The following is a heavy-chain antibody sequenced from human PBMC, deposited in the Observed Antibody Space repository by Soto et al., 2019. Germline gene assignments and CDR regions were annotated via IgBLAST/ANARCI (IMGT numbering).Heavy chain of an antibody. D-gene: IGHD4-17*01. V-gene: IGHV4-4*07. J-gene: IGHJ5*02. CDR1: GDSISSFY. CDR2: VYTSGST. CDR3: VRDQSDYGGGNWFDP. Sequence: SETLSLTCTVSGDSISSFYWSWIRQPAGKGLEWIGRVYTSGSTDYNPSLKSRVTMSVDTSKNQLSLKLRSVTAADTAAYYCVRDQSDYGGGNWFDPWGPGTLVTV.